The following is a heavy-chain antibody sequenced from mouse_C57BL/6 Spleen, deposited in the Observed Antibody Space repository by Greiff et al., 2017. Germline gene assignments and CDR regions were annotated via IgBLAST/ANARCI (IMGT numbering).Heavy chain of an antibody. D-gene: IGHD1-1*01. CDR3: ARANITTVPHWYFDV. CDR2: IYPGDGDT. Sequence: VQLQESGAELVKPGASVKISCKASGYAFSSYWMNWVKQRPGKGLEWIGQIYPGDGDTNYNGKFKGKATLTADKSSSTAYMQLSSLTSEDSAVYFCARANITTVPHWYFDVWGTGTTVTVSS. J-gene: IGHJ1*03. V-gene: IGHV1-80*01. CDR1: GYAFSSYW.